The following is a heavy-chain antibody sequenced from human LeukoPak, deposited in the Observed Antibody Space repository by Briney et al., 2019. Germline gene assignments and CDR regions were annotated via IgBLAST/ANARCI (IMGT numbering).Heavy chain of an antibody. V-gene: IGHV1-69*05. CDR1: GGTFSSYA. D-gene: IGHD3-22*01. CDR3: ATYYYDSSGYYGWFDP. CDR2: IIPIFGTA. Sequence: GASVKVSCKASGGTFSSYAISWVRQAPGQGLEWMGGIIPIFGTANYAQKFQGRVTITTDESTSTAYMELSSLRSEDTAVYYCATYYYDSSGYYGWFDPWGQGTLVTVSS. J-gene: IGHJ5*02.